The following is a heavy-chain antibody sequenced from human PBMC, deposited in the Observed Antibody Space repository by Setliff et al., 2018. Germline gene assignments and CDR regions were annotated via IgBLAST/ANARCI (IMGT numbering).Heavy chain of an antibody. V-gene: IGHV4-61*09. D-gene: IGHD3-3*01. J-gene: IGHJ4*02. CDR3: ARYDFWTGYYSGEGGNFDS. CDR2: ISPSGST. Sequence: SETLSLTCSVSGASITSGGFYWTWIRQPAGKGLEWIGHISPSGSTTYNPSVKSRVTISLDTSKSQFSLKLSFVTAADTAVYFCARYDFWTGYYSGEGGNFDSWGQGTLVTVSS. CDR1: GASITSGGFY.